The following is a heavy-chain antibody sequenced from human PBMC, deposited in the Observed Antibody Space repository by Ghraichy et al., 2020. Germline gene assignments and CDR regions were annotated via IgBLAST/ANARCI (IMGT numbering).Heavy chain of an antibody. D-gene: IGHD5-12*01. CDR1: GGSFSGYY. CDR3: ARGQRIVRLRGPYGMDV. CDR2: INHSGST. V-gene: IGHV4-34*01. Sequence: SQTLSLTCAVYGGSFSGYYWSWIRQPPGKGLEWIGEINHSGSTNYNPSLKSRVTISVDTSKNQFSLKLSSVTAADTAVYYCARGQRIVRLRGPYGMDVWGQGTTVTVSS. J-gene: IGHJ6*02.